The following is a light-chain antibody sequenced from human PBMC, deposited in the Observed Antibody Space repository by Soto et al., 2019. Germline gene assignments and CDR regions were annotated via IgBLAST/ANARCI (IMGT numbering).Light chain of an antibody. J-gene: IGKJ1*01. CDR3: QHYNSYSEA. V-gene: IGKV1-5*03. Sequence: ITMSQSPATLSASVGPRVPLTCRASQSISSWLAWYQQKPGKAPKLLIYKASTLKSGVPSRFSGSGSGTEFTLTISSLQPDDFATYYCQHYNSYSEAFGQGTKV. CDR1: QSISSW. CDR2: KAS.